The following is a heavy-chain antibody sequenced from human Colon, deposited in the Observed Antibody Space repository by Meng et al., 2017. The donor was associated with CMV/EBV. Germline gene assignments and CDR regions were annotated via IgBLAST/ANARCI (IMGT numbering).Heavy chain of an antibody. CDR1: GDPISSGSHS. CDR2: MYFSGIA. J-gene: IGHJ4*02. V-gene: IGHV4-39*07. CDR3: ARDLTNKWFYY. D-gene: IGHD1-26*01. Sequence: QLQESGPGLVKPAATLSLTCTASGDPISSGSHSWAWFRQPPGKRLEWIGSMYFSGIADYNPSLKSRVTISLHATQKQFSLRLTSVTAADSAVYFCARDLTNKWFYYWGQGTLVTVSS.